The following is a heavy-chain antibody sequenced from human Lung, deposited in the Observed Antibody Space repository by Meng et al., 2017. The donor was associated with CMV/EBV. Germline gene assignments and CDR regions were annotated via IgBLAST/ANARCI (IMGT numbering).Heavy chain of an antibody. CDR2: IIPILGIA. CDR3: ARGACSSTSCYRYYYYGMDV. J-gene: IGHJ6*02. V-gene: IGHV1-69*10. Sequence: SVKVSXKASGGTFSSYAISWVRQAPGQGLEWMGGIIPILGIANYAQKFQGRVTITADKSTSTAYMELSSLRSEDTAVYYCARGACSSTSCYRYYYYGMDVWRQGTAVTVSS. D-gene: IGHD2-2*01. CDR1: GGTFSSYA.